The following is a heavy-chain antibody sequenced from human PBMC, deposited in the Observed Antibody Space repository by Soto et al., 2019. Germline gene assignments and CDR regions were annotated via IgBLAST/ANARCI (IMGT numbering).Heavy chain of an antibody. Sequence: EVNLVESGGGLVKPGGSLRLSCAASGYSFKDAWMNWVRQAPGKGLEWVGRIKSIADGGTSEYAPPVAGRFDISRDDSTFTLYLQMNSLQTEDTAVYYCTRRPKAGAVGDGPPDFWGRGTLVTVSA. CDR2: IKSIADGGTS. CDR1: GYSFKDAW. CDR3: TRRPKAGAVGDGPPDF. J-gene: IGHJ4*02. V-gene: IGHV3-15*07. D-gene: IGHD1-26*01.